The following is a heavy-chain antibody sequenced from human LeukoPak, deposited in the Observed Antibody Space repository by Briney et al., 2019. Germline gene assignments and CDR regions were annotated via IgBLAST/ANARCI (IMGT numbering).Heavy chain of an antibody. CDR3: ARVSSYSPNNWFDP. CDR1: GDSVSSNSAA. V-gene: IGHV6-1*01. CDR2: TYYRSKWYN. D-gene: IGHD1-26*01. J-gene: IGHJ5*02. Sequence: SQTLSLTCAISGDSVSSNSAAWNWTRQSPSRGLEWLGRTYYRSKWYNDYAVSVKSRITINPDTSKNQFSLQLNSVTPEDTAVYYCARVSSYSPNNWFDPWGQGTLVTVSS.